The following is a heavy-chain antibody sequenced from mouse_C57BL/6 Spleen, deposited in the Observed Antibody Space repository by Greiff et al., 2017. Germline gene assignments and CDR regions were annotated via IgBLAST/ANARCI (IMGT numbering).Heavy chain of an antibody. V-gene: IGHV1-82*01. CDR1: GYAFSSSW. D-gene: IGHD1-1*01. J-gene: IGHJ2*01. CDR2: IYPGDGDT. CDR3: ASVLITTVESSLDY. Sequence: VMLVESGPELVKPGASVKISCKASGYAFSSSWMNWVKQRPGKGLEWIGRIYPGDGDTNYNGKFKGKATLTADKSSSTAYMQLSSLTSEDSAVYFCASVLITTVESSLDYWGQGTTLTVSS.